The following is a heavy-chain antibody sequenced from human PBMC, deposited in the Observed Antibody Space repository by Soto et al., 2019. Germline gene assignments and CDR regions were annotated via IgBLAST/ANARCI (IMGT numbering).Heavy chain of an antibody. Sequence: QVQLVQSGAEVKKPGSSVKVSCKASGGTFNNYAISWVRQAPGQGLEWMGGIIPIVGTADSPHMFLGTSAMRSDESTGTTFMALSSLRSEDTVLYYWARGGVDVVAPSAFDYWGPGTLVSVSS. V-gene: IGHV1-69*01. CDR3: ARGGVDVVAPSAFDY. J-gene: IGHJ4*02. CDR1: GGTFNNYA. CDR2: IIPIVGTA. D-gene: IGHD5-12*01.